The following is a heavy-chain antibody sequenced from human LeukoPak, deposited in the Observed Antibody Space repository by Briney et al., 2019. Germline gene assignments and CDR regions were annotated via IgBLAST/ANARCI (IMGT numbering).Heavy chain of an antibody. J-gene: IGHJ3*02. Sequence: SETLSLTCTVPGGSISSYYWSWIRQPPGEGLEWIGYIYYSGSTNYSPSLKSRVTISVDTSKNQFSLKLSSVTAADTAVYYCARGPYSYDSSGAFDIWGQGTMVTVSS. CDR3: ARGPYSYDSSGAFDI. CDR1: GGSISSYY. D-gene: IGHD3-22*01. V-gene: IGHV4-59*01. CDR2: IYYSGST.